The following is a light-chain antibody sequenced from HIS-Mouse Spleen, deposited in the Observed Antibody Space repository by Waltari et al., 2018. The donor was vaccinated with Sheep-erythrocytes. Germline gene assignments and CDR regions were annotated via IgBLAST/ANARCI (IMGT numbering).Light chain of an antibody. Sequence: QSVLTQPPSVSGAPGQRVTISCTGSSSNIGAGYDVHWYQQLPGTAPKLLICGNSDRPSGVPVRFSGSQSGTSASLAITGLQAEDEADYYCQSYDSSLSGVVFGGGTKLTVL. CDR1: SSNIGAGYD. J-gene: IGLJ2*01. V-gene: IGLV1-40*01. CDR3: QSYDSSLSGVV. CDR2: GNS.